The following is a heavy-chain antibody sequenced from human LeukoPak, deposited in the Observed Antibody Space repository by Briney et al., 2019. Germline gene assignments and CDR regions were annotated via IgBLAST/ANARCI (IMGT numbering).Heavy chain of an antibody. Sequence: PSQTLSLTCTVSGDSTSSGAYYWSWIRQPAGKGLEWIGRIYGGGSTNYNPSLKSRVTISVDTSKNQFSLKLSSVTAADTAVYYCAREGSIYYYDSSGYLGYWGRGTLVTVSS. CDR1: GDSTSSGAYY. D-gene: IGHD3-22*01. CDR2: IYGGGST. J-gene: IGHJ4*02. V-gene: IGHV4-61*02. CDR3: AREGSIYYYDSSGYLGY.